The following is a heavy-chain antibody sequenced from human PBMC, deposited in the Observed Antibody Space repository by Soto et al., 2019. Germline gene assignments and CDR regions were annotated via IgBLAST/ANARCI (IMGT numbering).Heavy chain of an antibody. Sequence: ASVKVSCKASGYIFSDYGINWVRLAPGQGLEWMGWIIPYNDNTKYAENFQGRVTLTTDTSTNTVYMELRSLTPDDTGVYFCARKPYSHYYGMDVWGQGTSVTVSS. V-gene: IGHV1-18*01. CDR1: GYIFSDYG. D-gene: IGHD2-21*01. CDR2: IIPYNDNT. CDR3: ARKPYSHYYGMDV. J-gene: IGHJ6*02.